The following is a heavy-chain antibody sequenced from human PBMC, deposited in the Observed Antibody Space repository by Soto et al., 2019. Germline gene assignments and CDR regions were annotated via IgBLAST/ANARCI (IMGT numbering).Heavy chain of an antibody. Sequence: PGGSLKLSCAASGFTFSSYGMHWIRQAPGKGLEWVAFISHDGSTEYYVDSVKGRFTISRDNSKKTLYMQMNSLRAEDTAVYYCAKDLRTLGDIIVVVAAPFDPWGQGSLVTVSS. CDR3: AKDLRTLGDIIVVVAAPFDP. V-gene: IGHV3-30*18. CDR1: GFTFSSYG. D-gene: IGHD2-15*01. J-gene: IGHJ5*02. CDR2: ISHDGSTE.